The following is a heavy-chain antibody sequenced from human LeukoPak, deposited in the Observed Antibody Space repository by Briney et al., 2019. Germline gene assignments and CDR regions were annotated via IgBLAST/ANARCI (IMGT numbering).Heavy chain of an antibody. CDR3: AKDWSVAGTAGY. CDR1: VVASSIYS. CDR2: ISSSSSTI. D-gene: IGHD6-19*01. Sequence: PGGSLRLSCVASVVASSIYSMTWVRQAPGKGLEWVSYISSSSSTISYADSVKGRFTISRDNAKNSLYLQMNSLSDEATAVYYCAKDWSVAGTAGYWGQGTPVTVSS. V-gene: IGHV3-48*02. J-gene: IGHJ4*02.